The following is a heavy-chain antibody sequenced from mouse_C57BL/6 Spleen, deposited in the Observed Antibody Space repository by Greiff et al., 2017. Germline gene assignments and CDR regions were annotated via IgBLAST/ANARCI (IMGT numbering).Heavy chain of an antibody. J-gene: IGHJ4*01. Sequence: QVQLQQSGPELVQPGASVKISCKASGYAFSSSWMNWVKQRPGKGLEWIGRIYPGDGDTNYNGKFKGKATLTADKSSSTAYMQLSSLTSEDSAVYFCARSIYYGLYYYAMVYWGQGTSVTVSS. CDR2: IYPGDGDT. CDR1: GYAFSSSW. V-gene: IGHV1-82*01. D-gene: IGHD2-1*01. CDR3: ARSIYYGLYYYAMVY.